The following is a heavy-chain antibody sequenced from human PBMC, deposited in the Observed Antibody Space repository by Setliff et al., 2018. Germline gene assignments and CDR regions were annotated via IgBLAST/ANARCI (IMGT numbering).Heavy chain of an antibody. CDR1: GGSISSHY. CDR2: IYYSGST. CDR3: ARFTELSSGAFDI. V-gene: IGHV4-59*06. J-gene: IGHJ3*02. Sequence: SETLSLTCTVSGGSISSHYWTWIRQPAGKGLEWIGYIYYSGSTYYNPSLKSRVTISVDTSKNQFSLKLSSVTAADTAVYYCARFTELSSGAFDIWGQGTMVTVSS. D-gene: IGHD1-26*01.